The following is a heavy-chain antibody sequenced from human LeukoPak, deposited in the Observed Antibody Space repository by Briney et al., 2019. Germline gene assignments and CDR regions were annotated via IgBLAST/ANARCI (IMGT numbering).Heavy chain of an antibody. Sequence: PGGSLGLSGAASGFTFSSYAMNWVRQAPGKGLEWVSVISGAGGRTYYADSVKGRFTISRDNSKNSLYLQMNSLRAEDTAVYYCARDYYGSGSYYYYYYYMDVWGKGTTVTVSS. J-gene: IGHJ6*03. D-gene: IGHD3-10*01. CDR1: GFTFSSYA. CDR3: ARDYYGSGSYYYYYYYMDV. V-gene: IGHV3-23*01. CDR2: ISGAGGRT.